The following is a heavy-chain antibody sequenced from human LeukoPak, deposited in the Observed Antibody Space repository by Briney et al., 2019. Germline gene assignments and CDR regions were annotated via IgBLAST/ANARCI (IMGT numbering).Heavy chain of an antibody. CDR3: AREYSSSSGLRAFDI. CDR1: GFTFSSYW. V-gene: IGHV3-7*01. D-gene: IGHD6-6*01. Sequence: GGSLRLSCAASGFTFSSYWMSWVRQAPGKGLEWVANIKQDGSEKYYVDSVKGRFTISRDNAKTSLFLQMHSLRAEDTAVYYCAREYSSSSGLRAFDIWGQGTMVTVSS. CDR2: IKQDGSEK. J-gene: IGHJ3*02.